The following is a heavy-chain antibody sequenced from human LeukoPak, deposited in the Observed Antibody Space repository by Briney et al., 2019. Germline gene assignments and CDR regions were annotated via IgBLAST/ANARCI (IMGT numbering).Heavy chain of an antibody. CDR2: ISSSSSYI. CDR3: AKTPGVTWLRHGHFDY. D-gene: IGHD3-22*01. V-gene: IGHV3-21*01. Sequence: GGSLRLSCAASGFTFSSYSMNWVRQAPGKGLEWVSSISSSSSYIYYADSVKGRFTISRDNAKNSLYLQMNSLRAEDTAVYYCAKTPGVTWLRHGHFDYGAREPWSPSPQ. J-gene: IGHJ4*02. CDR1: GFTFSSYS.